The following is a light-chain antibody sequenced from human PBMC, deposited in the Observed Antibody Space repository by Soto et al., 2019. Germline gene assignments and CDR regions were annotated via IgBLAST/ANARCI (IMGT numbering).Light chain of an antibody. CDR3: QQYYSTPLT. Sequence: DIVMTQSPDSLAVSLGERATINCKSSQTVLYSSNNKNYLAWYQQKPGQPPKLLIYRASTRQSGVPDRFSGSWSVTDFTLTISSLQAEDVAVYYCQQYYSTPLTFGGGTKVEIK. CDR1: QTVLYSSNNKNY. CDR2: RAS. V-gene: IGKV4-1*01. J-gene: IGKJ4*01.